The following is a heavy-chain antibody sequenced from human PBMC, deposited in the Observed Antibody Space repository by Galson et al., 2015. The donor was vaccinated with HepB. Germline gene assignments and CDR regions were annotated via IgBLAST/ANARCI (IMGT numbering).Heavy chain of an antibody. Sequence: QSGAEVKKPGESLKISCKSSGYTFSNYWIGWVRQMPGKGLEWMGIFYPGDFDIRYSPSFQGHVTISADKSISTAYLQWSSLKASDSAIYYCARVRGFCSGGNCYSPRYYGMDVWGQGTTVTGSS. CDR1: GYTFSNYW. J-gene: IGHJ6*02. CDR3: ARVRGFCSGGNCYSPRYYGMDV. CDR2: FYPGDFDI. V-gene: IGHV5-51*01. D-gene: IGHD2-15*01.